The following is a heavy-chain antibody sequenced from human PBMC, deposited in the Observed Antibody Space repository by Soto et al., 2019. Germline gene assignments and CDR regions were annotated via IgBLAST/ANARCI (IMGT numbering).Heavy chain of an antibody. CDR2: IYYSGST. J-gene: IGHJ6*02. V-gene: IGHV4-39*01. CDR1: GGSISSSSYS. Sequence: QLQLQESGPRLVKPSETLSLTCSVSGGSISSSSYSWGWIRQPPGKGLEWIGTIYYSGSTHYNPSLEGRVAISADTPNTQWSRRLSAVTAADTAVYYCGRQPGHCGSTTCFGYYSVDVWGQGTTVTVS. CDR3: GRQPGHCGSTTCFGYYSVDV. D-gene: IGHD2-2*01.